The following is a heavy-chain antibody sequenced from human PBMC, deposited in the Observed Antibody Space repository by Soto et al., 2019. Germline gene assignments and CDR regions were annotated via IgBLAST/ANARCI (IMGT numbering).Heavy chain of an antibody. CDR2: ISVYNGYT. Sequence: QVRLVQAGAEVKKPGASVKASCKAAGYTFRSYGISWVRQAPGQGREWTGWISVYNGYTNYAQKIQGRVTITTDTTTSTAYAELRILRYDDKADYYCARCSLGDTLIIGVIRSDYWGQGTLITVSS. CDR3: ARCSLGDTLIIGVIRSDY. CDR1: GYTFRSYG. V-gene: IGHV1-18*04. J-gene: IGHJ4*02. D-gene: IGHD3-3*01.